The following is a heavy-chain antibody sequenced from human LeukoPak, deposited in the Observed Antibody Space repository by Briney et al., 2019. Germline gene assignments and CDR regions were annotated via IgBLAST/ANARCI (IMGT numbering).Heavy chain of an antibody. V-gene: IGHV1-69*06. J-gene: IGHJ4*02. D-gene: IGHD2-21*01. CDR1: GGTLSSYA. CDR2: IIPIFGTA. CDR3: ARRIDPHLYYFDY. Sequence: ASVKVSCKASGGTLSSYAISWVRQAPGQGLEWMGGIIPIFGTANYAQKFQGRVTITADKSTSTAYMELSSLRSEDAAVYYCARRIDPHLYYFDYWGQGTLVTVSS.